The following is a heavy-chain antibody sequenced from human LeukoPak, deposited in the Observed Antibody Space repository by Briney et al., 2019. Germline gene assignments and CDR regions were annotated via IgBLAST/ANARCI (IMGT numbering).Heavy chain of an antibody. V-gene: IGHV3-74*01. J-gene: IGHJ3*02. Sequence: GGSLRLSCEASGFTFSNYWMYWVRQAPGKGLVCVSRIKNDGSGTIYADSVKGRLTISRDNAKNTLYLQMDSLRAEDTAVYYCTRGGGYFAFDIWGQGTMVTVSS. CDR3: TRGGGYFAFDI. D-gene: IGHD6-13*01. CDR2: IKNDGSGT. CDR1: GFTFSNYW.